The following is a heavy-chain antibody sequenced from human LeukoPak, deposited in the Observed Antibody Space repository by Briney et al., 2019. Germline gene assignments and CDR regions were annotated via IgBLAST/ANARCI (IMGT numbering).Heavy chain of an antibody. J-gene: IGHJ5*02. CDR3: ARHVGATVTPSWFDP. V-gene: IGHV5-51*01. Sequence: GESLKISRKGSGYSFTSYWIGWVRQMPGKGLEWMGIIYPGDSDTRYSPSFQGQVTISADKSISTAYLQWSSLRASDTAMYYCARHVGATVTPSWFDPWGQGTLVTVSS. D-gene: IGHD4-17*01. CDR2: IYPGDSDT. CDR1: GYSFTSYW.